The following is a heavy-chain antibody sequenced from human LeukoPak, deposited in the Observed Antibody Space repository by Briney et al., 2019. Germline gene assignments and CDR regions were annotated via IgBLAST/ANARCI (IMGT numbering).Heavy chain of an antibody. CDR2: ISSSSGYI. J-gene: IGHJ3*01. CDR1: GFTFSSYS. Sequence: GGSLRLSCAASGFTFSSYSMNWVRQAPGKGLEWVSSISSSSGYIYYADSVKGRFTISRDNAKNSLYLQMNSLRIEDTALYYCAKDRGGGSQLGDAYDVWGQGTMVSVSS. V-gene: IGHV3-21*04. CDR3: AKDRGGGSQLGDAYDV. D-gene: IGHD5-24*01.